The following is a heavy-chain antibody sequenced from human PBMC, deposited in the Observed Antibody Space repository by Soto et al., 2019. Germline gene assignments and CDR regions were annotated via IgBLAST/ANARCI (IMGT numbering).Heavy chain of an antibody. Sequence: EVQLVQSGAEVKEPGESLKISCKGSGYSFSNTWINWVRQMPGKGLEWMGIIYPGNSETRYSPSFQGQVTISADTSINTAYLQWSSLQASDTATYYCAKEAGSAYYGMDVWGQGTTVTVSS. CDR2: IYPGNSET. V-gene: IGHV5-51*03. D-gene: IGHD6-19*01. CDR3: AKEAGSAYYGMDV. J-gene: IGHJ6*02. CDR1: GYSFSNTW.